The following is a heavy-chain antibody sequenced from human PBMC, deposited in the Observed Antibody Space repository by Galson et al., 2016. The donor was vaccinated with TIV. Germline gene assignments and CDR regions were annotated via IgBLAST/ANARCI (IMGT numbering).Heavy chain of an antibody. V-gene: IGHV1-24*01. Sequence: SVKVSCKVSKYTLTELSMHWVRQAPGKGLEWMAGFDPEQHKKIYAQKLEGRVTLTDDTSTDTAFLELSSLSFEDTAVYYCASVAWFPGLSLDNWGQGTLVIVSS. CDR2: FDPEQHKK. CDR3: ASVAWFPGLSLDN. J-gene: IGHJ4*02. D-gene: IGHD2/OR15-2a*01. CDR1: KYTLTELS.